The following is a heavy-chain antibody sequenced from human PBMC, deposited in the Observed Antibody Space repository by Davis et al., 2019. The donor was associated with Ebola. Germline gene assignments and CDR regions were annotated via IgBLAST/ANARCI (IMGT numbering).Heavy chain of an antibody. Sequence: GESLKISCAASGFTFSSYWMHWVRQAPGKGLVWVSRINSDGSSTSYADSVKGRFTISRDNAKNTLYLQMNSLRAEDTAVYYCAKDLGQYSVIDYWGQGTLVTVSS. CDR3: AKDLGQYSVIDY. V-gene: IGHV3-74*01. J-gene: IGHJ4*02. D-gene: IGHD5/OR15-5a*01. CDR1: GFTFSSYW. CDR2: INSDGSST.